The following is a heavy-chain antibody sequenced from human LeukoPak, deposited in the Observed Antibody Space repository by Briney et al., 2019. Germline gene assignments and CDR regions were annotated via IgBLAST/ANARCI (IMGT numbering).Heavy chain of an antibody. CDR3: ARGLGYCSSTSCFGGWFDP. V-gene: IGHV1-18*01. CDR1: GYTFTSYG. D-gene: IGHD2-2*01. J-gene: IGHJ5*02. CDR2: ISAYNGNT. Sequence: GASVKVSCKASGYTFTSYGISWVRQAPGQGLEWMGWISAYNGNTNYAQKLQGRVTMTTDTSTSTAYMELRSLRSDDTAVYCCARGLGYCSSTSCFGGWFDPWGQGTLVTVSS.